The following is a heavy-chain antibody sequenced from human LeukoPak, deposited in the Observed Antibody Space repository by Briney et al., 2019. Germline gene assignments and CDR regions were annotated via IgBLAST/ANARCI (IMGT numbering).Heavy chain of an antibody. CDR3: AKDTGYSTGWYAVDY. Sequence: GGSLRLSCAASGFTFNNYAMGWVRQAPGKGLEWVSAIGANGGPKFYTDSVKGRFTISRDSSKNTLYLQMNSLRADDTAVYYCAKDTGYSTGWYAVDYWGQGTLVTVSS. V-gene: IGHV3-23*01. J-gene: IGHJ4*02. CDR2: IGANGGPK. CDR1: GFTFNNYA. D-gene: IGHD6-19*01.